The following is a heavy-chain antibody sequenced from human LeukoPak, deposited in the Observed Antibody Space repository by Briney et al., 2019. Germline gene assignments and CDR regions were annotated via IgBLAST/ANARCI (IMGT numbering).Heavy chain of an antibody. Sequence: GGSLRLSCAASGFTFSSYSMTWVRQAPGKGLEWVSSMSSGGRYIYYADSVRGRFTISRDDAKNSLYLLMNSLRVEDTAVYYCARDRPTGASRLFVVQWGQGTLVTVSS. CDR1: GFTFSSYS. V-gene: IGHV3-21*01. CDR2: MSSGGRYI. CDR3: ARDRPTGASRLFVVQ. D-gene: IGHD3-3*01. J-gene: IGHJ4*02.